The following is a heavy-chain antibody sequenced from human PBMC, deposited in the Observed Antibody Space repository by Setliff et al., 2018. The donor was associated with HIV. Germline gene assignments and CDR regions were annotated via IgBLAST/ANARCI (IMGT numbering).Heavy chain of an antibody. Sequence: KPSETLSLTCSVSADSITNTLYSWGWIRQPPGKGLECIGTIYYTGSASYNPSLESRVTISVDTSKNQFSLKLSSVTAADTAVYYCARLDCSSSSGFVDYWGQGTLVTVSS. V-gene: IGHV4-39*07. CDR1: ADSITNTLYS. CDR2: IYYTGSA. CDR3: ARLDCSSSSGFVDY. D-gene: IGHD2-2*01. J-gene: IGHJ4*02.